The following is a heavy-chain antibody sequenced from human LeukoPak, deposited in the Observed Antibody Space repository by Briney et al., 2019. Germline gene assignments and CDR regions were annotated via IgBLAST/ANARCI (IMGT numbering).Heavy chain of an antibody. V-gene: IGHV3-23*01. Sequence: PGGSLRLSCAASGFTFSSYVMSWVRQAPGRGLECVSGISGSGHSTYYADSVKGRFTISRDNSKNTLYLQMNSLRAEDTAVYYCAKGEQQLVHGRDYWGQGTLVTVSS. J-gene: IGHJ4*02. CDR2: ISGSGHST. D-gene: IGHD6-13*01. CDR1: GFTFSSYV. CDR3: AKGEQQLVHGRDY.